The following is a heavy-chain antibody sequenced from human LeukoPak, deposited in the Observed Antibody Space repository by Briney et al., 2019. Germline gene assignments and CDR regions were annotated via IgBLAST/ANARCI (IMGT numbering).Heavy chain of an antibody. D-gene: IGHD6-19*01. V-gene: IGHV5-51*01. CDR2: IFPGDSDT. CDR1: GYSFTTSW. J-gene: IGHJ5*02. CDR3: ARLYSSGRFDP. Sequence: PGESLKISCKGSGYSFTTSWIGWARQMPGKGLEWMGIIFPGDSDTRYTPSFQGQVTISADKSISTAYLQWSSVKASDTAMYYCARLYSSGRFDPWGQGTLATVSS.